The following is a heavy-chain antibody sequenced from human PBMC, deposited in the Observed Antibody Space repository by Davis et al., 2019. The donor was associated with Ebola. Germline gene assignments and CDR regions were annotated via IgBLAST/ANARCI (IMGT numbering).Heavy chain of an antibody. CDR1: GGSISSYY. V-gene: IGHV4-59*01. Sequence: MPSETLSLTCTVSGGSISSYYWSWIRQPPGKGLEWIGYIYYSGSTNYNPSLKSRVTISVDTSKNQFSLKLSSVTAADTAVYYCARERALGYCSSTSCYRDGMDVWGQGTTVTVSS. J-gene: IGHJ6*02. CDR3: ARERALGYCSSTSCYRDGMDV. D-gene: IGHD2-2*02. CDR2: IYYSGST.